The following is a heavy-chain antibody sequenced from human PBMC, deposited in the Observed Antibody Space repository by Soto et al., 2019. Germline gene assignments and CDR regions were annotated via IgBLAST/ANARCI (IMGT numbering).Heavy chain of an antibody. V-gene: IGHV2-5*02. CDR1: GISLSDSGVA. J-gene: IGHJ5*02. Sequence: SGPTLVNPTATLTLTCTFSGISLSDSGVAVGWVRQPPGKALEWLALIYWDDDKRYNPSLKSRLTITKDTSKNQVVLRMTNMDPVDTATYYCAHEGTKIYDDVSGYPYWFDPWGQGTLVTVSS. CDR3: AHEGTKIYDDVSGYPYWFDP. D-gene: IGHD3-22*01. CDR2: IYWDDDK.